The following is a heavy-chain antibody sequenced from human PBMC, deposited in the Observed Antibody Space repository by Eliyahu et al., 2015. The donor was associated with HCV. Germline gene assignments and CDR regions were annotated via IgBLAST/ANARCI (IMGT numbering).Heavy chain of an antibody. CDR2: ISIQNGHS. V-gene: IGHV1-18*01. CDR1: GYSFSASG. Sequence: QVQLLQSGPEVRKPGASVKVSCKASGYSFSASGLSXVRQXPGQGLEWLGWISIQNGHSNHAPRYQDRLSMTTDTSKNTAYMEVRGLRSDDTAVYYCAREGQYDFRSGKIYFYGMDVWGQGTTVIVSS. J-gene: IGHJ6*02. D-gene: IGHD3-3*01. CDR3: AREGQYDFRSGKIYFYGMDV.